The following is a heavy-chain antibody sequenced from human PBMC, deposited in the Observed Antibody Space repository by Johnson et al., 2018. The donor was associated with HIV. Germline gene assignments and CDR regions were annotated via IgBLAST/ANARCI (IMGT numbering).Heavy chain of an antibody. J-gene: IGHJ3*02. V-gene: IGHV3-20*04. Sequence: VQLVESGGGLVQPGGSLRLSCAASGFTFSSYAMSWVRQAPGKGLEWVSGINWNGGSTGYADSVKGRFTISRDNAKNSLYLQMNSLRAEDTAIYYCARDLRVGAIDAFDIWGQGTMVTVSS. CDR1: GFTFSSYA. D-gene: IGHD1-26*01. CDR2: INWNGGST. CDR3: ARDLRVGAIDAFDI.